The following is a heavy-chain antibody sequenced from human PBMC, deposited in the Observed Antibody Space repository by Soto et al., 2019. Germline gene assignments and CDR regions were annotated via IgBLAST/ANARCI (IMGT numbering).Heavy chain of an antibody. CDR3: ARIQLDTIMALDY. CDR2: IWSDGNNK. D-gene: IGHD1-1*01. V-gene: IGHV3-33*01. Sequence: QVQLVESWGGVVQPGKSLRLSCAASGFAFNTYGFHWVRQAPGKGLEWVAVIWSDGNNKYYADSVKGRFTISRDSSKNTLYLQMNSLRAEDTAVYYCARIQLDTIMALDYWGQGTLVTVSS. CDR1: GFAFNTYG. J-gene: IGHJ4*02.